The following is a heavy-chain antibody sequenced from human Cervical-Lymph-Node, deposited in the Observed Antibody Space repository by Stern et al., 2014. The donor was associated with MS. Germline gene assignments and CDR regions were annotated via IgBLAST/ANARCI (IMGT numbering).Heavy chain of an antibody. Sequence: MQLVQSGAEVKQPGESLKISCKGSAYTFSNYWIGWVRQTPGQGLEWLGIMYPGESDTRYSPYIQGQIIISDATYIRTAYMQWSSLKASDTAMYYCERLSIVVVPGARTPTLYNYGMDVWGQGTAVTVSS. CDR1: AYTFSNYW. CDR3: ERLSIVVVPGARTPTLYNYGMDV. CDR2: MYPGESDT. V-gene: IGHV5-51*03. D-gene: IGHD2-2*01. J-gene: IGHJ6*02.